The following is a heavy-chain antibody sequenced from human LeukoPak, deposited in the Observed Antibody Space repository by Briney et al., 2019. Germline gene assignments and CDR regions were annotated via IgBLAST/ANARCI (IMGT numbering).Heavy chain of an antibody. Sequence: GSLRLSCAASSYIFSDAWMNWVRQPPGKGLEWIGEMHHSGRTNYNPSLKSRITISVDKSKNQVFLRLNSVAAADTALYYCARAQEGCSRASCYLEPWGQGTLVTVSS. J-gene: IGHJ5*02. CDR3: ARAQEGCSRASCYLEP. CDR2: MHHSGRT. D-gene: IGHD2-2*01. V-gene: IGHV4-4*02. CDR1: SYIFSDAW.